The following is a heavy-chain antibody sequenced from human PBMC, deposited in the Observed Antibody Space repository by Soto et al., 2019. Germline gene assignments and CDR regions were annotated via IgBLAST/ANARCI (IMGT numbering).Heavy chain of an antibody. CDR1: GGSISSGVYY. CDR3: ATYGTGTYKPTTVDY. D-gene: IGHD3-10*01. J-gene: IGHJ4*02. CDR2: IFYSGST. Sequence: QVQLQESGPGLVKPSQTLSLTCTVSGGSISSGVYYWSWIRQHPGKGLEWIGYIFYSGSTYYNPSLKSPVTISVDTSKNQFSLKPSSVTAADTAVYYCATYGTGTYKPTTVDYWGQGTLVTVSS. V-gene: IGHV4-31*01.